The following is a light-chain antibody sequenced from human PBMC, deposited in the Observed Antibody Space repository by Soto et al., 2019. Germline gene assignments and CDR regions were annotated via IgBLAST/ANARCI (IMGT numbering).Light chain of an antibody. CDR2: STY. CDR1: TGAFTSDYY. Sequence: QAVVTQEPSLTVSPGGTVTLTCASSTGAFTSDYYPNWLQQKPGQAPRSLIHSTYTRHFWTPARFSGSLLGGKAALTVSDVQPEDEADYYCLLYHGAAQVFGGGTQLTVL. CDR3: LLYHGAAQV. V-gene: IGLV7-43*01. J-gene: IGLJ3*02.